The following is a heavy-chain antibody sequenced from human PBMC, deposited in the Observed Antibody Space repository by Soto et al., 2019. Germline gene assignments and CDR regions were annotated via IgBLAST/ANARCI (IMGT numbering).Heavy chain of an antibody. V-gene: IGHV4-39*01. CDR3: ASSGWWYFDY. Sequence: PLETLSLTCTVSGGSISSSSYYWGWIRQPPGKGLEWIGSIYYSGSTYYNPSLKSRVTISVDTSKNQFSLKLSSVTAADTAVYYCASSGWWYFDYWGQGTLVTVSS. J-gene: IGHJ4*02. CDR1: GGSISSSSYY. CDR2: IYYSGST. D-gene: IGHD6-19*01.